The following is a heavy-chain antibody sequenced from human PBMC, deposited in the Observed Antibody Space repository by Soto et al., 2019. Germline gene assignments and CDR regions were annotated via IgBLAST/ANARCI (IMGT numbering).Heavy chain of an antibody. CDR1: GFTFSSYA. V-gene: IGHV3-30-3*01. CDR2: ISYDGSTK. Sequence: QVQLVESGGSVVQPGRSLRLSCAASGFTFSSYAMHWVRQAPGKGLEWVAVISYDGSTKYYADSVKGRFTISRDNSKNTLYLQMNNRRAEDTAVYYCARDPTDDSSGYYSIWGQGTLVTVSS. D-gene: IGHD3-22*01. CDR3: ARDPTDDSSGYYSI. J-gene: IGHJ4*02.